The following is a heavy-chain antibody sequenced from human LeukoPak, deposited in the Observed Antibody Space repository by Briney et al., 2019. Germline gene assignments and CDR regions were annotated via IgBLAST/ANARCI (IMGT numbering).Heavy chain of an antibody. CDR3: ANGWAFDY. V-gene: IGHV3-23*01. Sequence: GRSLRLSCAASGFTFSRYWMSWVRQAPGKGLEWVSAISGSGGSTNYADSVKGRFIISRDNSKNTLYLQMNSLRAEDTAVYYCANGWAFDYWGQGTLVTVSS. D-gene: IGHD1-26*01. CDR1: GFTFSRYW. J-gene: IGHJ4*02. CDR2: ISGSGGST.